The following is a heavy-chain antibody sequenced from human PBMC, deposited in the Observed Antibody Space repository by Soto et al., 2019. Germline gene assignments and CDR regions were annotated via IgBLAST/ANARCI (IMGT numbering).Heavy chain of an antibody. D-gene: IGHD3-3*01. J-gene: IGHJ6*02. CDR2: MYYSGST. V-gene: IGHV4-31*03. Sequence: QVQLQESGPGLVKPSQTLSLTCSVSGASISSGGYYWNWIRQHPEKGLEWIGSMYYSGSTLYNPSLKSRLTISIDTSKNQLSLKLRSVTAADTAVYFCARGAYNYDLWSGYRNLYYYYGMDVWGQGTTVTASS. CDR1: GASISSGGYY. CDR3: ARGAYNYDLWSGYRNLYYYYGMDV.